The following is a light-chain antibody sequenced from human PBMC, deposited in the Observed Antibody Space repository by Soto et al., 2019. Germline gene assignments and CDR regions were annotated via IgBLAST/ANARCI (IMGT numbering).Light chain of an antibody. CDR3: MQALQTPVT. CDR1: QSLLHSNGYNY. V-gene: IGKV2-28*01. J-gene: IGKJ4*01. Sequence: DIVMTQSPLSLPVIPGESASISCRSSQSLLHSNGYNYLDWYLQKPGQSPQLLIYLGSNRASGVPDRFSGSGSGTDFTLRISGVEAGDVGVYNCMQALQTPVTFGGGTKVEIK. CDR2: LGS.